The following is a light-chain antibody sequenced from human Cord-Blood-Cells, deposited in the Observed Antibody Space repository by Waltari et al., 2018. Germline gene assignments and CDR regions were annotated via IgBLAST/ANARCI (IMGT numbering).Light chain of an antibody. CDR3: QAWDSSTVV. J-gene: IGLJ2*01. CDR2: QHS. Sequence: SYELTQPPSVSVSPGQTASITCSGDKLGDKYACWYQQKPGQSPVLVIYQHSNRPSGIPGRFSGSNSGNTATLTISGTQAMDEADYYCQAWDSSTVVFGGGTKLTVL. CDR1: KLGDKY. V-gene: IGLV3-1*01.